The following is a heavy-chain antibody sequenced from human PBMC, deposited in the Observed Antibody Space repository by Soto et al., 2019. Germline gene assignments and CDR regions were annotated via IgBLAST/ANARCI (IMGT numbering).Heavy chain of an antibody. D-gene: IGHD3-3*01. CDR3: ARDLGSDFWSGYYSGLSWFDP. J-gene: IGHJ5*02. CDR2: INPNSGGT. Sequence: ASVKVSCKASGYTFTGYYMHWVRQAPGQGLEWMGWINPNSGGTNYAQKFQGWVTMTRDTSISTAYMELSRLRSDDTAVYYCARDLGSDFWSGYYSGLSWFDPWGQGTLVTVSS. V-gene: IGHV1-2*04. CDR1: GYTFTGYY.